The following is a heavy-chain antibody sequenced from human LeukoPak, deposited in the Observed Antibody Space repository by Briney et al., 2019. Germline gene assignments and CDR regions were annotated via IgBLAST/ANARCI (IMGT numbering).Heavy chain of an antibody. Sequence: GGSLRLSCAASGFTFSSYAMSWVRQAPGEGVGWVSLISATGGNTYYADSVKGRFTISRDNSKNTLYLHMNSLRAEDTAIYYCSSSVFYSSGWYGGYWGQGTLVTVSS. V-gene: IGHV3-23*01. CDR1: GFTFSSYA. D-gene: IGHD6-19*01. CDR3: SSSVFYSSGWYGGY. J-gene: IGHJ4*02. CDR2: ISATGGNT.